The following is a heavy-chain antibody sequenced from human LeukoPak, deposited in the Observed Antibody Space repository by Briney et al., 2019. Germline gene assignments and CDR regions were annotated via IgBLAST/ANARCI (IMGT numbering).Heavy chain of an antibody. CDR2: ISGNGGST. CDR3: AKGKKHYGDLEEYYFDY. CDR1: GFTFSSYA. Sequence: GGSLRLSCAASGFTFSSYAMNWVRQAPGKGLEWVSGISGNGGSTYYADSVKGRFTISRDNSKDTLYLQMNSLRAEDTAVYYCAKGKKHYGDLEEYYFDYWGQGTLVTVSS. D-gene: IGHD4-17*01. V-gene: IGHV3-23*01. J-gene: IGHJ4*02.